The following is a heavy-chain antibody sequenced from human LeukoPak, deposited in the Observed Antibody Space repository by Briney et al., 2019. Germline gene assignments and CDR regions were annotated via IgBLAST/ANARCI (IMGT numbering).Heavy chain of an antibody. D-gene: IGHD6-19*01. V-gene: IGHV3-23*01. CDR2: FSGSGGST. CDR1: GFTFSSYA. Sequence: GGSLRLSCAASGFTFSSYAMSWVRQAPGKGLECISGFSGSGGSTYYADSVKGRFTISRDNAKNSPYLQMNSLRAEDTAVYYCAKGPWLAYPYYFDYWGQGTLVTVSS. CDR3: AKGPWLAYPYYFDY. J-gene: IGHJ4*02.